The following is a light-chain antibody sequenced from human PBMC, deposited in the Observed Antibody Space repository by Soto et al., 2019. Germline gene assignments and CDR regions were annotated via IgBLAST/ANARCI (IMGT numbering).Light chain of an antibody. J-gene: IGKJ1*01. Sequence: EIVLTQSPGTLSLSPGERATLFCRASQTVRNNYLAWYQQRPGQAPRLLIYAASSRATGIPDRFSGSGSGTDFTLTISRREPEDFAVYYCQQYGSSPRTFGRGTKVEIK. CDR2: AAS. CDR1: QTVRNNY. CDR3: QQYGSSPRT. V-gene: IGKV3-20*01.